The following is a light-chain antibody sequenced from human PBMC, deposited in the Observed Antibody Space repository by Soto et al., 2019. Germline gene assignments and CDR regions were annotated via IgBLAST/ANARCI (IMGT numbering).Light chain of an antibody. J-gene: IGKJ1*01. CDR2: GAS. CDR1: QSVSNN. CDR3: QQYNNWPRWT. Sequence: ETVMTQSPATLSVSPGERATLSCMASQSVSNNLAWYQQKPGQAPRLLIYGASTRATDIPARFSGSGSGTEFTLTISSLQSEDFAVYYCQQYNNWPRWTFGQGTQVEIK. V-gene: IGKV3-15*01.